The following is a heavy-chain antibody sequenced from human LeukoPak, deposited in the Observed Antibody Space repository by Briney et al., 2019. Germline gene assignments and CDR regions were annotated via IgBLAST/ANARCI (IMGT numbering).Heavy chain of an antibody. D-gene: IGHD2-2*01. CDR1: GFTFSSYW. CDR3: GKFFIRPSCSFENFDY. Sequence: PGGSLRLSCAASGFTFSSYWMSWVRQAPGKGLEWVANIKQDGSEKYYVDSVKGRFTISRDNAKNSLYLQMNSLRAEDTAVYYWGKFFIRPSCSFENFDYWGQGTLVPVP. V-gene: IGHV3-7*01. J-gene: IGHJ4*02. CDR2: IKQDGSEK.